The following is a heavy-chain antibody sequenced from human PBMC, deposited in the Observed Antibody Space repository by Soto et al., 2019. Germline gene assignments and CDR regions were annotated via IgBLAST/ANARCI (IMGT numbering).Heavy chain of an antibody. CDR2: ITPISETT. CDR3: ARSQGSSTSLEIYYYYYYGMDV. Sequence: QVQLVQSGAEVKKPGSSVKVSCKASGGTFSSYAISWVRQAPGQGLEWMGGITPISETTNYAQKFQGRVTITADESKSTAYMALSSLRSEDTAVYYCARSQGSSTSLEIYYYYYYGMDVWGQGTTVTVSS. V-gene: IGHV1-69*01. J-gene: IGHJ6*02. CDR1: GGTFSSYA. D-gene: IGHD2-2*01.